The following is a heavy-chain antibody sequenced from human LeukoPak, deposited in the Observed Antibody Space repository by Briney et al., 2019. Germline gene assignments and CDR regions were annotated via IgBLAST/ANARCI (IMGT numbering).Heavy chain of an antibody. D-gene: IGHD3-16*01. CDR2: IDYRERA. CDR1: GGSITTSGHY. V-gene: IGHV4-39*01. Sequence: PSETLSLTCTVSGGSITTSGHYWGWIRQPPGKGLEWIGSIDYRERATYNPSLKSRVTISADTSRNQFSLKLSSVTATDTAVYYCANYVSGTMRDYWGQGTLVTVSS. J-gene: IGHJ4*02. CDR3: ANYVSGTMRDY.